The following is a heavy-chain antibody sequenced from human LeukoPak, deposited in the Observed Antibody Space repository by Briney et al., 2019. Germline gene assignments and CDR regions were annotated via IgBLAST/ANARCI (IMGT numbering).Heavy chain of an antibody. CDR3: VRRGDASSGWGDHDF. D-gene: IGHD6-19*01. J-gene: IGHJ4*02. CDR1: GFTFNRNA. V-gene: IGHV3-23*01. Sequence: GGFLRLSCAASGFTFNRNAISWVRQAPGKGLEWVSTIGGSGDKTFYADSVKGRFTISRDNSKNMVHLQMNSLTGEDTALYYCVRRGDASSGWGDHDFWGQGALVTVSS. CDR2: IGGSGDKT.